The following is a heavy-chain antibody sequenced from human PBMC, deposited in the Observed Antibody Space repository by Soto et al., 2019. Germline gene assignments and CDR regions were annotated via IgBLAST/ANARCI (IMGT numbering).Heavy chain of an antibody. J-gene: IGHJ6*03. CDR3: ARSPFPTVTYDYYMDV. V-gene: IGHV4-31*03. CDR1: GGSISSGGYY. Sequence: TSETLSLTCTVSGGSISSGGYYWSWIRQHPGKGLEWIGYIYYSGSTYYNPSLKSRVTISVDTSKNQFSLKLSSVTAADTAVYYCARSPFPTVTYDYYMDVWGKGTTVTVS. CDR2: IYYSGST. D-gene: IGHD4-17*01.